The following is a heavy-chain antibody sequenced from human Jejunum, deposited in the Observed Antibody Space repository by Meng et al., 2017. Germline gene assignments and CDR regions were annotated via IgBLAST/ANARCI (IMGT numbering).Heavy chain of an antibody. CDR2: IIPVFGTP. CDR1: GGTFRYYS. CDR3: ATTGGAGESVGGNSFNT. V-gene: IGHV1-69*13. D-gene: IGHD3-16*01. Sequence: SVKVSCKAFGGTFRYYSLNWVRQAPGQGLEWMGGIIPVFGTPNYAHIFQARVSITADESTTTVYMELSSLRSDDTAVYFCATTGGAGESVGGNSFNTWGQGTMVTVSS. J-gene: IGHJ3*02.